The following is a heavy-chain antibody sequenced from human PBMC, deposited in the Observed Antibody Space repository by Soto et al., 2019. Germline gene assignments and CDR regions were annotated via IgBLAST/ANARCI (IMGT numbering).Heavy chain of an antibody. D-gene: IGHD2-21*02. CDR2: IIPILGIA. CDR1: GGSFSSYT. J-gene: IGHJ4*02. Sequence: SVKVSCKASGGSFSSYTISWVRQAPGQGLEWMGRIIPILGIANYAQKFQGRVTITADKSTSTAYMELSSLRSEDTAVYYCATLTRGDSSDYWGQGTLVTVSS. V-gene: IGHV1-69*02. CDR3: ATLTRGDSSDY.